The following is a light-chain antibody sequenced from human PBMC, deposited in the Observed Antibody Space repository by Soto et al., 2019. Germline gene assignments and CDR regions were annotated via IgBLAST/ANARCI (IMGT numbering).Light chain of an antibody. CDR3: QEGTYWPA. J-gene: IGKJ4*01. CDR1: QSVSGS. CDR2: DAS. V-gene: IGKV3-11*01. Sequence: EIVLTQSPDVLSLSPGDRATLSCRASQSVSGSLGWYQQKPGQAPRLIIYDASVRATGIPARFSGSGSGTDFTLTISSLEPEDFAVYYCQEGTYWPAFGGGTKVDIK.